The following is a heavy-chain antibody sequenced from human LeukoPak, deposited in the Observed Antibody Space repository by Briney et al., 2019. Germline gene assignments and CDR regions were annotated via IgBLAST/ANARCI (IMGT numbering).Heavy chain of an antibody. Sequence: ASVKVSCEASGYTFTSYYMHWVRQAPGQGLEWMGIINPSGGSTSYAQKFQGRVTMTRDTSTSTVYMELSSLRSEDTAVYYCARTARGVIIKETMFDPWGQGTLVTVSS. CDR1: GYTFTSYY. J-gene: IGHJ5*02. V-gene: IGHV1-46*01. D-gene: IGHD3-10*01. CDR2: INPSGGST. CDR3: ARTARGVIIKETMFDP.